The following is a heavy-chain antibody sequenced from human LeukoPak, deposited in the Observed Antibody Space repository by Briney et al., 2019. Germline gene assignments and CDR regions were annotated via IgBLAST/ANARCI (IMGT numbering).Heavy chain of an antibody. CDR1: GYTFTDYY. CDR3: ARHGSAGGYSYNSGMDV. CDR2: INRHTGGA. D-gene: IGHD3-16*01. V-gene: IGHV1-2*02. J-gene: IGHJ6*02. Sequence: ASVKVSCKASGYTFTDYYVHWVRQAPGEGLECMGWINRHTGGAQYAQKFQGRVTMTRDMSIITVYMQLSSLRSDDTAVYYCARHGSAGGYSYNSGMDVWGQGTTVTVSS.